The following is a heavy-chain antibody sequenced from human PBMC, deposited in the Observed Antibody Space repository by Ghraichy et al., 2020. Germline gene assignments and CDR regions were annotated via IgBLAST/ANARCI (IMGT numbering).Heavy chain of an antibody. CDR3: ANPLDPYYDFWSGYYMDY. V-gene: IGHV3-23*01. CDR1: GFTFSSYA. CDR2: ISGSGGST. D-gene: IGHD3-3*01. Sequence: GGSLRLSCAASGFTFSSYAMSWVRQAPGKGLEWVSAISGSGGSTYYADSVKGRFTISRDNSKNTLYLQMNSLRAEDTAVYYCANPLDPYYDFWSGYYMDYWGQGTLVTVSS. J-gene: IGHJ4*02.